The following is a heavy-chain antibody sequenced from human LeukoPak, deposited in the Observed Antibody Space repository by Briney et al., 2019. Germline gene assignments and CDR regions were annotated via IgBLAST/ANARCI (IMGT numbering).Heavy chain of an antibody. CDR2: IYPGDSDT. V-gene: IGHV5-51*01. D-gene: IGHD3-22*01. J-gene: IGHJ4*02. CDR1: GYTFASYW. CDR3: GIHYYDSSGSRLDY. Sequence: GESLNISCNGSGYTFASYWAGWVRHMPGKGLEYMGIIYPGDSDTRYSPSFQGHVTTSADKSITTAYLQWSSLTASHTPLYYCGIHYYDSSGSRLDYWVQGTLVTVSS.